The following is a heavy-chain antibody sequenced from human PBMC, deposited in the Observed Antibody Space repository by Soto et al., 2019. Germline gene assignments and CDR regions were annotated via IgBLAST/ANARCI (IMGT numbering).Heavy chain of an antibody. D-gene: IGHD2-15*01. CDR3: ARVAYCSGGSCRFIVDY. Sequence: GGSLRLSCAASGFTFSSYGMHWVRQAPGKGLEWVAVIWYDGSNKYYADSMKGRFTISRDNSKNTLYLQMNSLRAEDTAVYYCARVAYCSGGSCRFIVDYWGQGSLVIGSS. V-gene: IGHV3-33*01. CDR2: IWYDGSNK. CDR1: GFTFSSYG. J-gene: IGHJ4*02.